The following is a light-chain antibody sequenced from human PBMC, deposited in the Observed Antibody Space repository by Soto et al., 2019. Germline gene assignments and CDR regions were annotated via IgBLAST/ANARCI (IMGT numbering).Light chain of an antibody. J-gene: IGKJ5*01. CDR3: QQYDYLIT. CDR1: QSLNSNY. Sequence: EIVLTQSPATLSLSPGERATLCCRASQSLNSNYLAWHQQKPGQAPRLLIYDTFSRATGIPDRFSGSGSGTDFTLTISRLEPEDFAVYFCQQYDYLITFGQGTRLEIK. V-gene: IGKV3-20*01. CDR2: DTF.